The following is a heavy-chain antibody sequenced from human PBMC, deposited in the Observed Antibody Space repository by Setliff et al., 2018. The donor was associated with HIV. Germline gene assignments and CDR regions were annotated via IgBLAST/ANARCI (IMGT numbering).Heavy chain of an antibody. CDR2: INPSGTYT. Sequence: ASVKVSCKTSGDTFTNYYMHWVRQAPGQGPEWLGIINPSGTYTSYAQKFQGRVTMTRNTLYLQMSSLRADDTAVYYCARVVVVIGSQDYFDYWGQGMLVTVSS. V-gene: IGHV1-46*01. J-gene: IGHJ4*02. D-gene: IGHD2-21*01. CDR3: ARVVVVIGSQDYFDY. CDR1: GDTFTNYY.